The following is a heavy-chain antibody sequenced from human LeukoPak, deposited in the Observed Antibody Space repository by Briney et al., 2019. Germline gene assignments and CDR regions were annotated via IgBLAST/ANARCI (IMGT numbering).Heavy chain of an antibody. CDR1: GYTFTSYG. Sequence: GASVRVSCKASGYTFTSYGISWVRQAPGQGLEWMGWISAYNGNTNYAQKLQGRVTMTTDTSTSTAYMELRSLRSDDTAVYYCHTLAVADPFDYWGQGTLVTVSS. V-gene: IGHV1-18*01. D-gene: IGHD6-19*01. CDR2: ISAYNGNT. CDR3: HTLAVADPFDY. J-gene: IGHJ4*02.